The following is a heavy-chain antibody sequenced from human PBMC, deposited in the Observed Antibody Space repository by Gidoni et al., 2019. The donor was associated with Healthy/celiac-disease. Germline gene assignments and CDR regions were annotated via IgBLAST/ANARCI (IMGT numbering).Heavy chain of an antibody. V-gene: IGHV4-34*01. J-gene: IGHJ4*02. CDR2: INHSGST. Sequence: QVQLQQWGAGLLTPSETLSLTCAVDGGSFSGYYWSWSRQPPGKGLEWIGEINHSGSTNYNPSLKSRVTISVDTSKNQFYLKLSSVTAADTAVYYCARVRGSGSYYDYWGQGTLVTVSS. D-gene: IGHD1-26*01. CDR3: ARVRGSGSYYDY. CDR1: GGSFSGYY.